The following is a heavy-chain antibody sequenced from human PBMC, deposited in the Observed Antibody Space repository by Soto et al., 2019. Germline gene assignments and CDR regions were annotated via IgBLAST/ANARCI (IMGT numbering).Heavy chain of an antibody. D-gene: IGHD3-22*01. CDR2: IIPIFGTA. CDR3: ARLYDSSGYYKNDAFDI. Sequence: QVQLVQSGAEVKKPGSSVKVSCKASGGTFSSYAISWVRQAPGQGLEWMGGIIPIFGTANYAQKFQGRVTITADESTSTAYMELRSLRSEDTAVYYCARLYDSSGYYKNDAFDIWGQGTMVTVSS. V-gene: IGHV1-69*01. CDR1: GGTFSSYA. J-gene: IGHJ3*02.